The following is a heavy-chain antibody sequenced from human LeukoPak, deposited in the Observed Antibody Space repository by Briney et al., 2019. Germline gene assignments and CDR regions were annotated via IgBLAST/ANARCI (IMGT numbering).Heavy chain of an antibody. V-gene: IGHV1-2*02. CDR2: INPNSGGT. CDR3: ARRSSPRTYDAFDI. D-gene: IGHD6-13*01. J-gene: IGHJ3*02. Sequence: WASVKVSCKASGYTFTGYYMHWVRQAPGQGLEWMGWINPNSGGTNYAQKFQGRVTMTRDTSISTAYMELSRLRSDDTAVYYCARRSSPRTYDAFDIWGQGTMVTVSS. CDR1: GYTFTGYY.